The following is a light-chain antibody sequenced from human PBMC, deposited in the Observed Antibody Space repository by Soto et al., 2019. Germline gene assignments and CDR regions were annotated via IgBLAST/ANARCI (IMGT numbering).Light chain of an antibody. Sequence: DIQMTQSPSTLSASVGDRVTITCRASQSISSWLAWYQQKPGKAPKLLIYKASSLESRVPSRFSGSGSGTEFTLTISSLQPDDFATHYCQQYNSYPWTFGQGTKVDIK. J-gene: IGKJ1*01. CDR1: QSISSW. V-gene: IGKV1-5*03. CDR2: KAS. CDR3: QQYNSYPWT.